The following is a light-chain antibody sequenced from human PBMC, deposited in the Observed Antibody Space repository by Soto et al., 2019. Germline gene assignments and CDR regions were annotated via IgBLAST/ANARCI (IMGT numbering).Light chain of an antibody. Sequence: DVVMTQSPLSLPVTLGQPASVSCRSSQSLVYSDGNTYLSWFQQSPGQSPRRLIYKVSNRDSGVPDRFSGSGSGTDFTLKISRVEAEDVGVYYCMQGSDWPYTLGQGTKLEIK. CDR3: MQGSDWPYT. CDR2: KVS. CDR1: QSLVYSDGNTY. J-gene: IGKJ2*01. V-gene: IGKV2-30*01.